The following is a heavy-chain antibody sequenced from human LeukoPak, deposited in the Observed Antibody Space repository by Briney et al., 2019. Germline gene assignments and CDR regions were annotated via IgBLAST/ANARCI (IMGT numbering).Heavy chain of an antibody. CDR1: GFTLNSYW. CDR2: INSDGSST. V-gene: IGHV3-74*01. J-gene: IGHJ4*02. CDR3: ARSVAVVTATFGY. D-gene: IGHD2-15*01. Sequence: GGSLRLSCAASGFTLNSYWMHWGRQAPGNGLVWVSRINSDGSSTSYADSVKGRFTISRDNAKNTLYLQMNSLRAEDTAVYYCARSVAVVTATFGYWGQGTLVTVSS.